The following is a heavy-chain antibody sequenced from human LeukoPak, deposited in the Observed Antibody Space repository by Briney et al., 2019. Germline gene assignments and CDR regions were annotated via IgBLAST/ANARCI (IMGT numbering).Heavy chain of an antibody. Sequence: PSETLSLTCTVSGGSISSYYWSWIRQPPGKGLEWIGYIYYSGSTNYNPSLKSRVTISVDTSKNQFSLKLSSVTAADTAVYYCARRGSSGYYPYYFDYWGQGTLVTVSS. V-gene: IGHV4-59*08. CDR3: ARRGSSGYYPYYFDY. CDR2: IYYSGST. J-gene: IGHJ4*02. CDR1: GGSISSYY. D-gene: IGHD3-22*01.